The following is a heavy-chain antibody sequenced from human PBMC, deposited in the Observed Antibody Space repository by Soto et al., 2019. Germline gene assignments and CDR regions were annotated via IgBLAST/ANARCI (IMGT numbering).Heavy chain of an antibody. D-gene: IGHD1-7*01. CDR1: GGSISSYY. CDR3: ASRRAGTTWSYYYGMDV. Sequence: QVQLQESGPGLVKPSETLSLTCTVSGGSISSYYWSWIRQPAGKGLEWIGRIYTSGSTNYNPSLKSRVTMSVDTSKNQFSLKLSSVTAADTAVYYCASRRAGTTWSYYYGMDVWGQGTTVTVSS. J-gene: IGHJ6*02. V-gene: IGHV4-4*07. CDR2: IYTSGST.